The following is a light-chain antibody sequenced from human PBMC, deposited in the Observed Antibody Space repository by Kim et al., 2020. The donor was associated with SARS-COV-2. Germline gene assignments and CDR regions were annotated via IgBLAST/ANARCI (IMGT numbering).Light chain of an antibody. CDR3: HQCNLWPWT. CDR1: QSVSSH. CDR2: GAS. J-gene: IGKJ1*01. Sequence: YPREKATLSCRSDQSVSSHLAWYQQKPGQAPRLLIYGASTRATGIPARFSGSGSGTEFTLTISSLQSEDSAVYYCHQCNLWPWTFGQGTKVEIK. V-gene: IGKV3-15*01.